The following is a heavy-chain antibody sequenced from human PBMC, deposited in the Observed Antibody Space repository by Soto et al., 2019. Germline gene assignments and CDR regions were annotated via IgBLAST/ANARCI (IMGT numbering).Heavy chain of an antibody. CDR2: INAGNGNT. CDR3: ARDTVRAFDI. D-gene: IGHD4-17*01. Sequence: ALVPVACKGAGYTFPSYAVRWVRQAPGQRLEWMGWINAGNGNTKYSQKFQGRVTITRDTSASTAYMELSSLRSEDTAVYYCARDTVRAFDIWGQGTMVTVSS. V-gene: IGHV1-3*01. CDR1: GYTFPSYA. J-gene: IGHJ3*02.